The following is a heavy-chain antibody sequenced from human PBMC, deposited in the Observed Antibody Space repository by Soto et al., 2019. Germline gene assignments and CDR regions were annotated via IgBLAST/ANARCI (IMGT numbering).Heavy chain of an antibody. CDR1: GGSFSGYY. Sequence: SETLSLTCAVYGGSFSGYYCSWIRQPPGKGLEWIGEINHSGSTNYNPSLKSQVTVSVDTSKNQFSLNLSSVTAADTAVYYCARGINYYGSLWGQGNLVTVSS. CDR3: ARGINYYGSL. CDR2: INHSGST. D-gene: IGHD3-10*01. J-gene: IGHJ4*02. V-gene: IGHV4-34*01.